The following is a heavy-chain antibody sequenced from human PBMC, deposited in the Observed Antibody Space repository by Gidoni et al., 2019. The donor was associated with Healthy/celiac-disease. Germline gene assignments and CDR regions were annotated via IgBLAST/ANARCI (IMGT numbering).Heavy chain of an antibody. CDR3: ARDPTVVTPDWYFDL. D-gene: IGHD2-21*02. Sequence: QVQLLQSGAEVKKPGASVQVSCKASGYTFTSYGISWVRQAPGQGLERMGWISAYNGNTNYAQKLQGRVTMTTDTSTSTAYMELRSLRSDDTAVYYCARDPTVVTPDWYFDLWGRGTLVTVSS. V-gene: IGHV1-18*01. CDR2: ISAYNGNT. J-gene: IGHJ2*01. CDR1: GYTFTSYG.